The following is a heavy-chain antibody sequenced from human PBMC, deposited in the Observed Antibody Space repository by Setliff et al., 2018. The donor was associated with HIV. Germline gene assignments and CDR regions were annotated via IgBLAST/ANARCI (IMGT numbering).Heavy chain of an antibody. CDR2: IDGNGDIR. CDR1: GFTFDDYG. V-gene: IGHV3-20*04. Sequence: GGSLRLSCAASGFTFDDYGMNWVRQVPGKGLEWVSGIDGNGDIRGYADSVRGRFTISRDTAKTSLYLETNSLRVEDTALYYCTRDYRTSNWFDPWGHGTLVTVSS. J-gene: IGHJ5*02. D-gene: IGHD3-16*02. CDR3: TRDYRTSNWFDP.